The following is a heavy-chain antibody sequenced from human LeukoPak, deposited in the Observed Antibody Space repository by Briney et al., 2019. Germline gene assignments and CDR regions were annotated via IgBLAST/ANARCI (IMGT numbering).Heavy chain of an antibody. Sequence: PSETLSLTCTVSGGSISSYYWSWIRQPPGKGLEWIGYIYYSGSTYYNPSLKSRVTISVDTSKNQFSLKLSSVTAADTAVYYCAMIGYSSSWYVFDYWGQGTLVTVSS. D-gene: IGHD6-13*01. V-gene: IGHV4-59*08. J-gene: IGHJ4*02. CDR1: GGSISSYY. CDR3: AMIGYSSSWYVFDY. CDR2: IYYSGST.